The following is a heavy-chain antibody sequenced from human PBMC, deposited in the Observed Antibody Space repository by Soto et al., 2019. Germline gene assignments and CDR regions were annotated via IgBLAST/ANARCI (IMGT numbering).Heavy chain of an antibody. Sequence: SETLSLTCTVSGGSISSGDYYWSWIRQPPGKGLEWIGYIYYSGSTYSNPSLKSRVTISVDTSKNQFSLKLSSVTAADTAVYYCASVYCSSTSCFRGTYWGQGTLVTVSS. CDR3: ASVYCSSTSCFRGTY. CDR2: IYYSGST. CDR1: GGSISSGDYY. V-gene: IGHV4-30-4*01. J-gene: IGHJ4*02. D-gene: IGHD2-2*01.